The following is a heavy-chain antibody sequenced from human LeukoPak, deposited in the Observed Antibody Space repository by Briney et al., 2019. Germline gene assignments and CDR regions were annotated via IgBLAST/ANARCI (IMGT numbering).Heavy chain of an antibody. D-gene: IGHD3-10*01. CDR2: ISSSGSTI. Sequence: GRSLRLSCAASGFTFSDYYTSWLRQAQGKGLEWVSYISSSGSTIYYADSVKGRFTISRDNAKNSLYLQINSLRAEDTAVYYCARDRGSRAFDIWGQGTMVTVSS. V-gene: IGHV3-11*04. CDR1: GFTFSDYY. CDR3: ARDRGSRAFDI. J-gene: IGHJ3*02.